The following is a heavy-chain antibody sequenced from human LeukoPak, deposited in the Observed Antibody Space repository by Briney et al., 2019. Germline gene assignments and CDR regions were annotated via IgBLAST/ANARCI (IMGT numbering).Heavy chain of an antibody. CDR1: GGTFSSYA. Sequence: SVKVSCKASGGTFSSYAIRWVRQAPGLGLEWMGGIIPIFGTANYAQKFQGRVTITADESTSTAYMELSSLKSEDTAVYFCARTSLYCSGDSCNWFDPWGQGTRVTVSS. V-gene: IGHV1-69*13. D-gene: IGHD2-15*01. CDR3: ARTSLYCSGDSCNWFDP. CDR2: IIPIFGTA. J-gene: IGHJ5*02.